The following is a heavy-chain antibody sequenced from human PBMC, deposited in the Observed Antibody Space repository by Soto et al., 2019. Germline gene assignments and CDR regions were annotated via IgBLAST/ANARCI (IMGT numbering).Heavy chain of an antibody. D-gene: IGHD3-22*01. CDR1: GYTFTSYY. J-gene: IGHJ4*02. Sequence: EASVKVSCKASGYTFTSYYMHWVRQAPGQGLEWMGIINPSGGSTSYAQKFQGRVTMTRDTSTSTVYMELSSLRSEDTAVYYCATPRGDYYDSSGYFDYWGQGTLVTVSS. V-gene: IGHV1-46*01. CDR3: ATPRGDYYDSSGYFDY. CDR2: INPSGGST.